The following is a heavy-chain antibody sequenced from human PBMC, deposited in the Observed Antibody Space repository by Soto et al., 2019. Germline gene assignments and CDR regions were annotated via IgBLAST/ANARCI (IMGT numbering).Heavy chain of an antibody. CDR2: IYFSGST. V-gene: IGHV4-39*01. J-gene: IGHJ4*02. Sequence: PSVTLSLTCTVSGGSISLSSYYWCWIRHPPGKGLEWIGSIYFSGSTYYNPSLKSRVTISVDTSKNQFSLKLSSGTAADTAVYYCARLRRDYDIMTGYYIYYFDYMGQGTLVTVYS. CDR1: GGSISLSSYY. CDR3: ARLRRDYDIMTGYYIYYFDY. D-gene: IGHD3-9*01.